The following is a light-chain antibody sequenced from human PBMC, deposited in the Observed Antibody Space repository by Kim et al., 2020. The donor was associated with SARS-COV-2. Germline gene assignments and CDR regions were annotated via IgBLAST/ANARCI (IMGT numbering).Light chain of an antibody. Sequence: ASVGDRVTITCRASQGISNYLAWYQQKPGKVPKLLIYAASTLQSGVPSRFSGSGSGTDFTLTISSLQPEDVATYYCQKYNSAPRAFGQGTRLEIK. V-gene: IGKV1-27*01. CDR3: QKYNSAPRA. J-gene: IGKJ5*01. CDR2: AAS. CDR1: QGISNY.